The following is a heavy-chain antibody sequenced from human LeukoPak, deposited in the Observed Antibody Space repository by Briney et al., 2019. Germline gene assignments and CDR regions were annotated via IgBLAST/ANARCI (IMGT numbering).Heavy chain of an antibody. Sequence: GGSLRLSCAASGFXFSSYGIHWVRQAPGKGLEWVAVISYDGSNKYYADSVKGRFTISRDNSKNTLYLQMNSLRAEDAAVYYCAEGTLMKAHYSSGWYKGAFDIWGQGTMVTVSS. J-gene: IGHJ3*02. V-gene: IGHV3-30*18. CDR1: GFXFSSYG. D-gene: IGHD6-19*01. CDR2: ISYDGSNK. CDR3: AEGTLMKAHYSSGWYKGAFDI.